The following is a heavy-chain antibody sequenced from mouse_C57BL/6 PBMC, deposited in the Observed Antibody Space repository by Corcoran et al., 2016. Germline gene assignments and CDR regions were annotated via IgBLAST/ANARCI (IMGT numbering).Heavy chain of an antibody. CDR2: IYPGDGDT. CDR1: GYAFSSYW. J-gene: IGHJ3*01. D-gene: IGHD2-5*01. CDR3: AREGSNYEAWFAY. Sequence: QVQLQQSGAELVKPGASVKISCIASGYAFSSYWMNWVKQRPGTGLEWIGQIYPGDGDTNYNGKFKGKATLTADKSSSTAYMQLSSLTSEDSAVYFCAREGSNYEAWFAYWGQGTLVTVSA. V-gene: IGHV1-80*01.